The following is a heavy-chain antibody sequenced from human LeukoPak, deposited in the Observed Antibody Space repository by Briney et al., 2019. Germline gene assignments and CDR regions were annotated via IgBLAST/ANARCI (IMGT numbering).Heavy chain of an antibody. V-gene: IGHV4-38-2*02. CDR2: IYHSGST. CDR1: GYSISSGYY. Sequence: SETLSLTCTVSGYSISSGYYWGWIRQPPGKGLEWIGSIYHSGSTYYNPSLKSRVTISVDTSKNQFSLKLSSVTAADTAVYYCARDSVGATEGAAYWGQGTLVTVSS. CDR3: ARDSVGATEGAAY. D-gene: IGHD1-26*01. J-gene: IGHJ4*02.